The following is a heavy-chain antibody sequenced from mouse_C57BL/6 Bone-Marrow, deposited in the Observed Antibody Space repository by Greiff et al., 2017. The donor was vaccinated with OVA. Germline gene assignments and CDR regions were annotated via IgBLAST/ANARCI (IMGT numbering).Heavy chain of an antibody. CDR1: GYTFTSSG. CDR3: AREGPYYYGSGFAY. J-gene: IGHJ3*01. Sequence: VHLVESGAELARPGASVKLSCKASGYTFTSSGISWVKQSTGQGLEWIGEIYPRSGNTYYNEKFKGKATLTADKSSSTAYMELRSLTSEDSAVYFCAREGPYYYGSGFAYWGQGTLVTVSA. V-gene: IGHV1-81*01. CDR2: IYPRSGNT. D-gene: IGHD1-1*01.